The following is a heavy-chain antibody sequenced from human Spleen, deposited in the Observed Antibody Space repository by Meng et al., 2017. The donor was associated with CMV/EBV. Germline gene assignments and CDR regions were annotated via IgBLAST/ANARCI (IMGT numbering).Heavy chain of an antibody. V-gene: IGHV4-61*01. Sequence: SETLSLTCTVSGGSVSSGSYYWSWIRQPPGKGLEWIGYIYYSGSTNYNTSLKSRVTISVDTSKNQFSLKLSSVTAADTAVYYCARVGWLYGMDVWGQGTTVTVSS. CDR1: GGSVSSGSYY. CDR2: IYYSGST. CDR3: ARVGWLYGMDV. J-gene: IGHJ6*02. D-gene: IGHD5-12*01.